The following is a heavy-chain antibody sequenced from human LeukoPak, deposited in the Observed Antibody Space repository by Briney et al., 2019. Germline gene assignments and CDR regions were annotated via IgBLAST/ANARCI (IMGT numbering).Heavy chain of an antibody. CDR1: GYTFTSYD. Sequence: GASVKVSCKASGYTFTSYDINWVRQATGQGLEWMGWMNPNSGNTGYAQKFQGRVAMTRNTSISTAYMELSSLRSEDTAVYYCARSVAGSYYYYMDVWGKGTTVTVSS. CDR2: MNPNSGNT. J-gene: IGHJ6*03. CDR3: ARSVAGSYYYYMDV. D-gene: IGHD6-19*01. V-gene: IGHV1-8*01.